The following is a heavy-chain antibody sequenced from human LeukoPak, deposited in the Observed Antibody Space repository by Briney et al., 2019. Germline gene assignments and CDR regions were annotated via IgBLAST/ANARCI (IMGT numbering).Heavy chain of an antibody. J-gene: IGHJ4*02. CDR2: INPSGGST. D-gene: IGHD6-13*01. CDR3: TTEPHSSWYSDY. V-gene: IGHV1-46*01. CDR1: GYTFTTYY. Sequence: ASVKVSCKASGYTFTTYYIHWVRQAPGQGLEWVGIINPSGGSTTYGQKFQGRVTMTRDTSTSTVYMELSSLRSEDTAVYYCTTEPHSSWYSDYWGQGTLVTVSS.